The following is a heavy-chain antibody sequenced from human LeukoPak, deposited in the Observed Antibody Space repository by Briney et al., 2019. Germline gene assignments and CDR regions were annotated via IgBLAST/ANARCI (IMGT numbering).Heavy chain of an antibody. CDR2: ISSSSSYI. Sequence: GGSLRLSCAASGFTFSSYSMNWVRQAPGKGLEWVSSISSSSSYIYYADSVKGRFTISRDNSKNTLYLQMNSLRAEDTAVYYCAKARGKDKAATRNWFDPWGQGTLVTVSS. V-gene: IGHV3-21*01. CDR1: GFTFSSYS. D-gene: IGHD2-15*01. J-gene: IGHJ5*02. CDR3: AKARGKDKAATRNWFDP.